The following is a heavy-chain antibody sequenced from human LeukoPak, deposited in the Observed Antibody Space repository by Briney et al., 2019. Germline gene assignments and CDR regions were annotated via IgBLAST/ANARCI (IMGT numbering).Heavy chain of an antibody. CDR3: AKEEWELGIDY. D-gene: IGHD1-26*01. CDR1: RFTFSSYA. CDR2: ISGSGGST. Sequence: GGSLTLSCATSRFTFSSYAMSWVRQAPGKGLEWVSAISGSGGSTYYADSVKGRFTISRDNSKNTLYLQMNSLRAEDTAVYYCAKEEWELGIDYWGQGTLVTVSS. V-gene: IGHV3-23*01. J-gene: IGHJ4*02.